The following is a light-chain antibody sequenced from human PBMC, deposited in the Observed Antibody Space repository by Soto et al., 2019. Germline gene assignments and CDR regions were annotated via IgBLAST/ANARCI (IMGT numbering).Light chain of an antibody. CDR3: QVWDSSSDHVV. J-gene: IGLJ2*01. CDR2: NDS. Sequence: SYELTQPPSVSVAPGKTARITCGGNNIGSKSVHWYQQKPGQAPVLAIYNDSDRPSGIPERFSGSNSGNTATLTIIRVEAGDEDDYYCQVWDSSSDHVVFGGGTKLTVL. V-gene: IGLV3-21*04. CDR1: NIGSKS.